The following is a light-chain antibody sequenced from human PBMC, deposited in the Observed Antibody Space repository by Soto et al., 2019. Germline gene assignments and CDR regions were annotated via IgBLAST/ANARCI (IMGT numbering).Light chain of an antibody. CDR1: QSVSSSY. V-gene: IGKV3-20*01. J-gene: IGKJ5*01. Sequence: EIFLTQSPGTLSLSQGERATLSWRASQSVSSSYLAWYQQKPGQAPSLLIYGASRRATGIPDRFSGSGSGTDFTLTISRLEPEDFAVYYCQQYDSSPITFGQGTRLEIK. CDR3: QQYDSSPIT. CDR2: GAS.